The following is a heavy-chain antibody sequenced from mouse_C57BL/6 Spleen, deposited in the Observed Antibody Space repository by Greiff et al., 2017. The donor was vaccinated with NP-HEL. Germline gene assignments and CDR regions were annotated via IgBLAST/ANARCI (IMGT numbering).Heavy chain of an antibody. D-gene: IGHD1-1*01. CDR1: GYTFTDYN. V-gene: IGHV1-18*01. CDR3: ARSDYGGFAY. J-gene: IGHJ3*01. Sequence: EIQLQQSGPELVKPGASVKIPCKASGYTFTDYNMDWVKQSHGKSLEWIGDINPNNGGTIYNQKFKGKATLTVDKSSSTAYMELRSLTSEDTAVYYCARSDYGGFAYWGQGTLVTVSA. CDR2: INPNNGGT.